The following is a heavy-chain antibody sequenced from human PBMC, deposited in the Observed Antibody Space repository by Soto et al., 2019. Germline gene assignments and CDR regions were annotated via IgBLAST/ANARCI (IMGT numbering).Heavy chain of an antibody. Sequence: PGGSLRLSCAASGFTFSNYAMHWVRQAPGKGLEWVALTSYDGNNEYYTDSVKGRFTISRDNSKNTLFLQMNSPRPEDTAVYYCVKDKGVFNWAPSYFDLWGQGALVTVSS. J-gene: IGHJ4*02. V-gene: IGHV3-30*18. D-gene: IGHD1-1*01. CDR2: TSYDGNNE. CDR3: VKDKGVFNWAPSYFDL. CDR1: GFTFSNYA.